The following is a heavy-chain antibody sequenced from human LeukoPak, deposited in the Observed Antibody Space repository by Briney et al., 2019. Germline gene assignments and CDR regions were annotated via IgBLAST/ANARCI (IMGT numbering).Heavy chain of an antibody. V-gene: IGHV1-8*03. CDR2: MNPNSGNT. J-gene: IGHJ6*03. D-gene: IGHD6-13*01. Sequence: ASVKVSCKASGYTFTSYDINWVRQATGQGLEWMGWMNPNSGNTGYAQKFQGRVTITRNTSISTAYMELSSLRSEDTAVYYCARGGLRYSSSWYGDDYMDVWGKGTTVTVSS. CDR3: ARGGLRYSSSWYGDDYMDV. CDR1: GYTFTSYD.